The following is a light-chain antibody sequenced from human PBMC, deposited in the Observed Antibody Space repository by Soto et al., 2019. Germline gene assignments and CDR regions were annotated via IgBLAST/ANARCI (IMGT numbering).Light chain of an antibody. CDR2: DAS. Sequence: EIVLTQSPATLSLSPGERATLSCRASQSVSSLLGWYQQKPGQAPRLLIYDASNRATGIPARFSGSGSGTDFTLTISSLEPEDFGVYYCHQRSHWPPSFGPGTTVDIK. J-gene: IGKJ3*01. V-gene: IGKV3-11*01. CDR1: QSVSSL. CDR3: HQRSHWPPS.